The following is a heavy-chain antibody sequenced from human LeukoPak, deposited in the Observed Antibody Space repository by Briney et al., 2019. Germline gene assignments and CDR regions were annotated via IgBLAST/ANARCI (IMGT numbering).Heavy chain of an antibody. J-gene: IGHJ4*02. D-gene: IGHD2-15*01. Sequence: PGGSLRLSCAASGFPLSSYAMSWVRQVPGKGLEWVSATSSSDDGTYHADSVRGRFTISRDNAKNSLYLQMNSLRAEDTAVYYCARDAIVVVVAASITYFDYWGQGTLVTVSS. V-gene: IGHV3-23*01. CDR1: GFPLSSYA. CDR2: TSSSDDGT. CDR3: ARDAIVVVVAASITYFDY.